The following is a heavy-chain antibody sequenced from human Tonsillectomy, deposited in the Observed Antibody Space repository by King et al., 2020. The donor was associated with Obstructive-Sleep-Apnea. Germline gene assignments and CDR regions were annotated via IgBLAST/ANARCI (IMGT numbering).Heavy chain of an antibody. CDR1: GFTFSYYW. V-gene: IGHV3-74*01. J-gene: IGHJ6*02. D-gene: IGHD5/OR15-5a*01. CDR2: INGDGSST. Sequence: VQLVESGGGLVQPGGSLRLSCAGSGFTFSYYWMHWVRQAPGKGLVWVSRINGDGSSTSYADSLEGRFTISRDNAKNTVHLQMNSLRAEDTAVYYCAREGLRFDPNDDYYYGMDVWGQGTTVTVSS. CDR3: AREGLRFDPNDDYYYGMDV.